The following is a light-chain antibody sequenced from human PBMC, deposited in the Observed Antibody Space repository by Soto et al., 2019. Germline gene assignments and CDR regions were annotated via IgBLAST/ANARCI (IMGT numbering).Light chain of an antibody. CDR2: AAS. V-gene: IGKV1-39*01. CDR1: QSISSN. J-gene: IGKJ1*01. Sequence: DIQMTQSPSSLSASVGDRVTITCRASQSISSNLNWYQQKPGKAPKLLIYAASNLQSGVPSTFSGSGSGTDSTLTISSLQPEDFATYYCQQSHSIPWTFGQGPRVDIX. CDR3: QQSHSIPWT.